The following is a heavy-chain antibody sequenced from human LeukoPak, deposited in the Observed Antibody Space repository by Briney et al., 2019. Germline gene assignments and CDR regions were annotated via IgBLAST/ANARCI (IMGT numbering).Heavy chain of an antibody. CDR2: IIPIFGTA. D-gene: IGHD2-2*02. V-gene: IGHV1-69*05. J-gene: IGHJ6*03. CDR1: GGTFSSYA. CDR3: ARDQRWPGGPAGISYYYYMDV. Sequence: GSSVKVSCKASGGTFSSYAISWVRQAPGQGLEWMGGIIPIFGTANYAQKFQGRVTITTDESTSTAYMELSSLRSEDTAVYYCARDQRWPGGPAGISYYYYMDVWGKGITVTVSS.